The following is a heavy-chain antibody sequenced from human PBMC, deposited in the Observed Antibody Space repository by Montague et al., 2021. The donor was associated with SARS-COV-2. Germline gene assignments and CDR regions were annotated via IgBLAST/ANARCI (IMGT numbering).Heavy chain of an antibody. V-gene: IGHV4-34*01. Sequence: SETLSLTCAVYGGSFSGYYWSWIRQPPGKGLEWIGEINHSGSTNYNPSLKSRVTISVDTSKNQFSLKLSSVTAAATAVYYCARGPHSSSWHYYYYYGMDVWGQGTTVTVSS. D-gene: IGHD6-13*01. CDR3: ARGPHSSSWHYYYYYGMDV. J-gene: IGHJ6*02. CDR2: INHSGST. CDR1: GGSFSGYY.